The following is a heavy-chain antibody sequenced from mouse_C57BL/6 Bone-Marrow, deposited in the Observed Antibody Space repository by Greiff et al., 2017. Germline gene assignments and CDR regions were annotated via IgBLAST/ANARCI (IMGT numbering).Heavy chain of an antibody. CDR2: IYPGNSDT. V-gene: IGHV1-5*01. Sequence: EVKLQQSGTVLARPGASVKMSCKTSGYTFTSYWMHWVKQRPGQGLEWIGAIYPGNSDTSYNQKFKGKAKLTAVTSASTAYMELSSLTNEDSAVYYFTRALFYYYGSQVSYYYAMDYWGQGTSVTVSS. CDR3: TRALFYYYGSQVSYYYAMDY. CDR1: GYTFTSYW. J-gene: IGHJ4*01. D-gene: IGHD1-1*01.